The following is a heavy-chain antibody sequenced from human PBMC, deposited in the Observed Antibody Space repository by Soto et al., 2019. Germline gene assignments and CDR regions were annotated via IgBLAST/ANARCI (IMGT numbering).Heavy chain of an antibody. Sequence: GPTLVNPTQTLTLTCTFSGFSLSTSGMCVSWIRQPPGKALEWLALIDWDDDKYYSTSLKTRLTISKDTSKNQVVLTMTNMDPVDTATYYCARGRRDGYNNDAFDIWGQGTMVTVSS. V-gene: IGHV2-70*01. CDR1: GFSLSTSGMC. D-gene: IGHD4-4*01. CDR2: IDWDDDK. J-gene: IGHJ3*02. CDR3: ARGRRDGYNNDAFDI.